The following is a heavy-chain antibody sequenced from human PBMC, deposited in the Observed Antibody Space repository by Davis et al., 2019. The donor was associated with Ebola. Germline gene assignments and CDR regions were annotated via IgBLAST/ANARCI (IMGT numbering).Heavy chain of an antibody. CDR2: IYYSGST. CDR3: ATRRLSFEAIDY. J-gene: IGHJ4*02. V-gene: IGHV4-59*08. Sequence: SETLSLTCTVSGGSISSYYWSWIRQPPGKGLEWIGYIYYSGSTNYNPSLKSRVTISVDTSKNQFSLKLSSVTAADTAVYYCATRRLSFEAIDYWGQGTLVTVSS. D-gene: IGHD1-26*01. CDR1: GGSISSYY.